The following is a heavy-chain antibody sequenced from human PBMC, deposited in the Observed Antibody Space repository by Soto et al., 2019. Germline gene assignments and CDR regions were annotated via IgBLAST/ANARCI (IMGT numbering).Heavy chain of an antibody. J-gene: IGHJ5*01. CDR1: GYTFATYD. D-gene: IGHD2-21*01. Sequence: QVQLVQSGAEVKTPGASVKVSCKASGYTFATYDINWVRQAPGQGLEWMGWMNPNSGNTGYAQKFQGRLTMTRDTALSVAQMELSSLRNEDQAVYYCARSDGYNFNGIDSWGQGTLVTV. CDR2: MNPNSGNT. V-gene: IGHV1-8*01. CDR3: ARSDGYNFNGIDS.